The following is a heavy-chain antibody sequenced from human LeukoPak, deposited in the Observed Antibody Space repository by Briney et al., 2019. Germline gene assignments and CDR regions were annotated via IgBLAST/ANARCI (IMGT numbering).Heavy chain of an antibody. D-gene: IGHD4-17*01. V-gene: IGHV3-30-3*01. CDR3: ARDRYDDYALDY. J-gene: IGHJ4*02. Sequence: PGRSLRLSCAASGFTFSSYAMHWVRQAPGKGLEWVAVISYDGSNKYYADSVKGRFTISRDNSKNTLYLQMNSLRAEDTAVYYCARDRYDDYALDYWGQGTLVTVSS. CDR1: GFTFSSYA. CDR2: ISYDGSNK.